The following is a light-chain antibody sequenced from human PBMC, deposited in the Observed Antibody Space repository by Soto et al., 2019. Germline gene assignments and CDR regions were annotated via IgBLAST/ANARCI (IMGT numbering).Light chain of an antibody. CDR1: QSVSNNY. CDR2: GAS. Sequence: ETALTQSRGTLSLSQGERATLSCSASQSVSNNYLAWYQQKPGQAPRLLIYGASNRATGIPDRFSGSGSGTDFPLTISRLEPEDFAVYYCQQYGSSGTFGQGTKVDIK. J-gene: IGKJ1*01. CDR3: QQYGSSGT. V-gene: IGKV3-20*01.